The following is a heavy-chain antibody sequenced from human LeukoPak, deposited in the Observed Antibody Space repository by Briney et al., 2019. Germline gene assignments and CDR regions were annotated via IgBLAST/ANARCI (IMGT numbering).Heavy chain of an antibody. J-gene: IGHJ4*02. CDR2: IFHTGDV. D-gene: IGHD2-15*01. CDR1: GYSINSGYF. Sequence: SETLSLTCTVSGYSINSGYFWGWVRQPPGQGPEWIGSIFHTGDVYYNPSLRSRVTVSVDTSRNQVSLKVTSVTAADTALYYCARVVASTSIDSWGQGILVTVSS. CDR3: ARVVASTSIDS. V-gene: IGHV4-38-2*02.